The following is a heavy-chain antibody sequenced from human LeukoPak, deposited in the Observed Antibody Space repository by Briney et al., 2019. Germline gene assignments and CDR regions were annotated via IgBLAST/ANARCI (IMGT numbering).Heavy chain of an antibody. CDR1: GFTFSTYD. CDR3: ASLLEGYSSSHADY. J-gene: IGHJ4*02. CDR2: ISYDESNK. V-gene: IGHV3-30*03. Sequence: GGSLRLSCAASGFTFSTYDMHWVRQAPGKGLGWGAVISYDESNKFYAESVKGRFTISRDNSKNTVYLQMNSLRGEDTAVYYWASLLEGYSSSHADYWGQGTLVSVSS. D-gene: IGHD6-13*01.